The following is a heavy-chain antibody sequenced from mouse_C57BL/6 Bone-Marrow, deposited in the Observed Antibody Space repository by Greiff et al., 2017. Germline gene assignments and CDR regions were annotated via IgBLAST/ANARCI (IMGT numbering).Heavy chain of an antibody. J-gene: IGHJ2*01. Sequence: EVKLVESGGGLVQSGRSLRLSCATSGFTFSDFYMAWVRQAPGKGLEWIAASRNKANDYTTEYSASVKGRFIVSRDTSQSILYLQMNALRAEDTAIYYCARAELGYFDYWGQGTTLTVSS. V-gene: IGHV7-1*01. CDR2: SRNKANDYTT. D-gene: IGHD4-1*01. CDR3: ARAELGYFDY. CDR1: GFTFSDFY.